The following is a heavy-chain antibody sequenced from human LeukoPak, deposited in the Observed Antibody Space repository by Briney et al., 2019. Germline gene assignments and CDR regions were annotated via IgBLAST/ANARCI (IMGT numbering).Heavy chain of an antibody. CDR1: GYTFTSYY. V-gene: IGHV1-46*01. CDR2: INPSGGFI. J-gene: IGHJ4*02. CDR3: ASGTTDIVVVPATLRNYYFDY. Sequence: ASVKVSCKASGYTFTSYYIHWVRQAPGQGLEWMGIINPSGGFISYAQKLQGRVTITADKSTSTAYMELSSLRSEDTAVYYCASGTTDIVVVPATLRNYYFDYWGQGTLVTVSS. D-gene: IGHD2-2*01.